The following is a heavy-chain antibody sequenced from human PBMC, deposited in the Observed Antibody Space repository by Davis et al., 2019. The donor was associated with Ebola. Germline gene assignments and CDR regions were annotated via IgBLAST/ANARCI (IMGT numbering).Heavy chain of an antibody. CDR3: AKVRVAARGFDAFDI. D-gene: IGHD6-6*01. V-gene: IGHV3-23*01. Sequence: GESLKISCAASGFTFSSYAMSWVRQAPGKGLEWVSAISGSGGSTYYADSVKGRFTISRDNSKNTLYLQMNSLRAEDTAVYYCAKVRVAARGFDAFDIWGQGTMVTVSS. CDR1: GFTFSSYA. J-gene: IGHJ3*02. CDR2: ISGSGGST.